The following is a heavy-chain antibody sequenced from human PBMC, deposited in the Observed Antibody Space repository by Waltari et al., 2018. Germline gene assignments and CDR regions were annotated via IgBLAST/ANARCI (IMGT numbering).Heavy chain of an antibody. V-gene: IGHV3-30*04. CDR1: EFTFSLYA. Sequence: QVQLVESGGGVVLPGRSRRLSCEASEFTFSLYACHWVRQAPGKGPEWVEVISNNARNICYIESVKGRFTISRDNSKKPLYLQMNSLRAEDTAVYYCARDYCDRTNCHGMDVWGQGTTVTVSS. J-gene: IGHJ6*02. CDR2: ISNNARNI. CDR3: ARDYCDRTNCHGMDV. D-gene: IGHD3-22*01.